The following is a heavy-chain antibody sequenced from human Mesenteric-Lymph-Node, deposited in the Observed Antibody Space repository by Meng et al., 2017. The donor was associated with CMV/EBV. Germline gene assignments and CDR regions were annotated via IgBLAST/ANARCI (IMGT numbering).Heavy chain of an antibody. D-gene: IGHD2-2*01. V-gene: IGHV4-4*02. Sequence: IYHSVPTDSHPSIKSRVTISVDKSKNQFSLKLSSVTAADTAAYYCASTATLGYCSSTSCYSFDYWGQGTLVTVSS. CDR3: ASTATLGYCSSTSCYSFDY. CDR2: IYHSVPT. J-gene: IGHJ4*02.